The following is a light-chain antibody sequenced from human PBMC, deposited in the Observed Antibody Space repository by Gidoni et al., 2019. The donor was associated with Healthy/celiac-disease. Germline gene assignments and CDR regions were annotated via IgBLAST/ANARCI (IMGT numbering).Light chain of an antibody. CDR1: QSVGSSY. CDR3: QQCGSWPTT. CDR2: GAS. V-gene: IGKV3-20*01. J-gene: IGKJ5*01. Sequence: VLTWSQGTLSSSPRERSTLSLRASQSVGSSYLAWYQQKPGQAPRLLIYGASSRATGIPDRFSGSGSGTDFTLTISRLEPEDFAVYYCQQCGSWPTTFGQGTRVEIK.